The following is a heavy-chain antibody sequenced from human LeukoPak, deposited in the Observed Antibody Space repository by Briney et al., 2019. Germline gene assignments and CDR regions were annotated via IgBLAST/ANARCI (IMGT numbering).Heavy chain of an antibody. V-gene: IGHV3-21*01. Sequence: GGSLRLSCAASGFTFNSYSMNWVRQAPGEGLEWVSSISSSSSYIYYADSVKGRFTISRDNAKNSLYLQMNSLRAEDTAVYYCARVPMYSGSYQHAFDIWGQGTMVTVSS. D-gene: IGHD1-26*01. CDR1: GFTFNSYS. CDR3: ARVPMYSGSYQHAFDI. J-gene: IGHJ3*02. CDR2: ISSSSSYI.